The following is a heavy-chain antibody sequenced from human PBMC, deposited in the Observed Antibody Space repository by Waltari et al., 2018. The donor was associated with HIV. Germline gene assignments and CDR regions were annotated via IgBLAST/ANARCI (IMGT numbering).Heavy chain of an antibody. CDR2: MNPNSGGT. J-gene: IGHJ5*02. CDR3: SRGGVILTGYYPSGLS. CDR1: GLTSPGYS. D-gene: IGHD3-9*01. V-gene: IGHV1-2*02. Sequence: QVLLVQSGAEVKQPGASVKVSRKAAGLTSPGYSIHWVRQSPGQGLEWMGWMNPNSGGTQFSQKFQGRVTMTRDKSSSTAYLELKGLTSDDTALYWCSRGGVILTGYYPSGLSWGQGTLVTVSS.